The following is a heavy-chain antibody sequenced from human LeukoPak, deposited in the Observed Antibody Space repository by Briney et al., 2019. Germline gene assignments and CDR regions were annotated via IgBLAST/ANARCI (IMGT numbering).Heavy chain of an antibody. D-gene: IGHD1-26*01. Sequence: PGGSLKLSCAASGFTFDSYWMTWVRQAPGKGLEWVANIKQDGSDKYYVDSVKGRFTISRDNAKNSLYLQMNSLRDEDTAVYFCAREVSGVGATCDYWGQGTLVTVSS. CDR1: GFTFDSYW. CDR2: IKQDGSDK. CDR3: AREVSGVGATCDY. V-gene: IGHV3-7*01. J-gene: IGHJ4*02.